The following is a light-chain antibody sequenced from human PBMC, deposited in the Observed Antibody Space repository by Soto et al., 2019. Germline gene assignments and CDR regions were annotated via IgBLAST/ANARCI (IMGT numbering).Light chain of an antibody. CDR1: SSDVGNYNL. Sequence: QSALTQPASVSGSPGQSITISCTGTSSDVGNYNLVSWYQHNPGKAPKHIMYEGRKRTSGICNRVSGSMSGNTASLTIYGLQAEDEAAYCCCSYAGSSSWVFGGGTELTVL. V-gene: IGLV2-23*01. CDR2: EGR. J-gene: IGLJ3*02. CDR3: CSYAGSSSWV.